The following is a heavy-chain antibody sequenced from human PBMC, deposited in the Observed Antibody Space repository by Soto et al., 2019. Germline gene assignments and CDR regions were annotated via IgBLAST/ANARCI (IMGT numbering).Heavy chain of an antibody. CDR3: ARAPGVGANIPLLD. D-gene: IGHD1-26*01. J-gene: IGHJ1*01. CDR2: VYPGDSET. CDR1: GYSFSDYW. Sequence: PGESLKISCKGSGYSFSDYWIAWVRQMPGKGLEWMGIVYPGDSETRYSPSFEGQVTMSADKSISTAYLQWSSLKASDTAMYYCARAPGVGANIPLLDWGPGTLVTVSS. V-gene: IGHV5-51*01.